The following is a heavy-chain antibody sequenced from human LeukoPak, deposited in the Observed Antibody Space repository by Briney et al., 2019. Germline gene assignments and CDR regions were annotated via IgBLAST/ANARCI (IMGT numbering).Heavy chain of an antibody. J-gene: IGHJ6*03. CDR3: ARVPGRYYYDSSGYYYYCYYMDV. CDR1: GGTFSSYA. D-gene: IGHD3-22*01. CDR2: IIPIFGTA. Sequence: SVKVSCKASGGTFSSYAISWVRQAPGQGLEWMGGIIPIFGTANYAQKFQGRVTITADESTSTAYMELSSLRSEDTAVYYCARVPGRYYYDSSGYYYYCYYMDVWGKGTTVTVSS. V-gene: IGHV1-69*01.